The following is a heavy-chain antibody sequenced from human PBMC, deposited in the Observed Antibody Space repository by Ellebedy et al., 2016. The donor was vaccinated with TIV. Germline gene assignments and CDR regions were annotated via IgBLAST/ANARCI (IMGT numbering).Heavy chain of an antibody. D-gene: IGHD2-15*01. CDR3: AAKGVVSRTFDI. V-gene: IGHV4-4*02. Sequence: SETLPLTXTVSGDSISTHNWWSWVRQPPGKGLEWIAEIHLGGSTNYNPSLKSRVTISVDRSNNHFSLKMNSMTAADTAVYYCAAKGVVSRTFDIWGQGTMVAVSS. CDR1: GDSISTHNW. J-gene: IGHJ3*02. CDR2: IHLGGST.